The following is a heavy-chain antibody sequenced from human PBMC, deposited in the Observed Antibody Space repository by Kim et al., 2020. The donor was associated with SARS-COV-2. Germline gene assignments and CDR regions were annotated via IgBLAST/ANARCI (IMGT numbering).Heavy chain of an antibody. CDR1: GFSFSTYA. Sequence: GGSLRLSCVASGFSFSTYAMHWVRQAPGKGLEWVELISFDGSNKYYADSVKGRFTISRDNSKNTLYLQMNSLRTEDTAVYYSAKDDTGSGSYLPDYWGQGTLVTVSS. J-gene: IGHJ4*02. CDR2: ISFDGSNK. CDR3: AKDDTGSGSYLPDY. V-gene: IGHV3-30-3*01. D-gene: IGHD3-10*01.